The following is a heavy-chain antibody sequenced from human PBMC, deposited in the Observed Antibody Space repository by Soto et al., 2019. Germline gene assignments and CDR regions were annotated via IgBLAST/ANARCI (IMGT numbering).Heavy chain of an antibody. CDR1: GGTFSSYA. V-gene: IGHV1-69*13. D-gene: IGHD3-3*01. Sequence: SVKVSCKTSGGTFSSYAINWVRQAPGQGLEWMGGIIPVLGTTNNPQKFQGRVTITADESTSTAYMELSSLRSEDTAVYYCACIPTGVNAFDIWGQGTMVTVSS. CDR3: ACIPTGVNAFDI. CDR2: IIPVLGTT. J-gene: IGHJ3*02.